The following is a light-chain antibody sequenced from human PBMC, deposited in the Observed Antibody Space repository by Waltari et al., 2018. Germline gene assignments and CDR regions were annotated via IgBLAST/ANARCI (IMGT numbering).Light chain of an antibody. V-gene: IGLV2-14*01. CDR3: SSYTSSSTLNWV. Sequence: QQRPGKAPKLMIYDVSKRPSGVSKRFSGTKSGNTASLTISGLQAEDEADYYCSSYTSSSTLNWVFGGGTTVTVL. J-gene: IGLJ3*02. CDR2: DVS.